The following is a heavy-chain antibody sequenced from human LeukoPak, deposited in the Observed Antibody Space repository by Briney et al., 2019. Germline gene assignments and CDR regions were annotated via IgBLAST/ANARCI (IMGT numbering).Heavy chain of an antibody. CDR3: ARGAIYYYDSSAYFDY. J-gene: IGHJ4*02. Sequence: SETLSLTCTVSGGSIRSGSYYWSWIRQPAGKGLEWIGRIYTSGSTNYNPSLKSRVTISLDTSKNQFSLKLSSVTAADTAVYYCARGAIYYYDSSAYFDYWGQGTLVTVSS. CDR1: GGSIRSGSYY. CDR2: IYTSGST. D-gene: IGHD3-22*01. V-gene: IGHV4-61*02.